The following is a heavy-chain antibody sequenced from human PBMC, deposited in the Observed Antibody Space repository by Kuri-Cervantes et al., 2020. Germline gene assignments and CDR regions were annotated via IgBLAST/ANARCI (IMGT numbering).Heavy chain of an antibody. V-gene: IGHV3-9*01. Sequence: GGSLRLSCAASGFTFDDYAMHLVRQVPGKGLEWVSGISWNSGSIGYVDSVKGRFTISRDSAKNSLYLHMNSLRAEDTALYYCAKGLSTTPYYYYYGMDVWGQGTTVTVSS. CDR3: AKGLSTTPYYYYYGMDV. D-gene: IGHD2/OR15-2a*01. J-gene: IGHJ6*02. CDR1: GFTFDDYA. CDR2: ISWNSGSI.